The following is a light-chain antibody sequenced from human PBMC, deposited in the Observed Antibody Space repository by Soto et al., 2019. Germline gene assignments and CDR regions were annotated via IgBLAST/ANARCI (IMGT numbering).Light chain of an antibody. CDR3: RSYTSSSPLL. J-gene: IGLJ7*01. V-gene: IGLV2-14*01. Sequence: QSALTQPASVSGSPGQSITISCTGTSSDVGGYNYVSWYQQHPGKAPKLMIYEVSNRPSGVSNRCSGPQSGNTASLSISGLQSEDEADYHRRSYTSSSPLLFGGGTQLPVL. CDR1: SSDVGGYNY. CDR2: EVS.